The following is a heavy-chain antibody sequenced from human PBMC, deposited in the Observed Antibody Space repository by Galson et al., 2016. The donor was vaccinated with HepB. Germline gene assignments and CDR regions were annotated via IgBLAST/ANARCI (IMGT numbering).Heavy chain of an antibody. J-gene: IGHJ2*01. D-gene: IGHD3-22*01. CDR3: AKDYYDSSGHRSYWYFDL. V-gene: IGHV3-23*01. CDR1: GFTFSNAW. Sequence: SLRLSCAASGFTFSNAWMSWVRQAPGKGLEWVSAISGSGGNSYYADSVKGRFTISRDNSKNTLYVQMHSLRAEDTAVYYCAKDYYDSSGHRSYWYFDLWGRGTLVTVSS. CDR2: ISGSGGNS.